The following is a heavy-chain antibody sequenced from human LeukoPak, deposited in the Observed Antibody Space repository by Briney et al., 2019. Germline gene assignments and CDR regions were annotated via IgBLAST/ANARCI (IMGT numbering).Heavy chain of an antibody. CDR3: ARDQNRFGELLSDPYYFDY. J-gene: IGHJ4*02. Sequence: PGGSLRLSCAASGFTFSDYGMHWVRQAPGKGLEWVAVISYDGNNQYYADSVKGRFTISRDNSNSTLSLQMNSLRSDDTAVYYCARDQNRFGELLSDPYYFDYWGQGTLVTVSS. CDR1: GFTFSDYG. CDR2: ISYDGNNQ. D-gene: IGHD3-10*01. V-gene: IGHV3-30*03.